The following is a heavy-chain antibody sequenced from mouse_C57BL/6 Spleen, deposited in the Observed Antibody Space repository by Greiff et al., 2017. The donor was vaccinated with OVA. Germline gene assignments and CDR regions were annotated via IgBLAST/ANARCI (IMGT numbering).Heavy chain of an antibody. D-gene: IGHD3-2*02. CDR3: ARSEDSSGPFDY. CDR1: GYAFSSSW. V-gene: IGHV1-82*01. CDR2: IYPGDGDT. Sequence: QVQLQQSGPELVKPGASVKISCKASGYAFSSSWMNWVKQRPGKGLEWIGRIYPGDGDTNYNGKFKGKATLTADKSSSTAYMQLSSLTSEDSAVYFCARSEDSSGPFDYWGQGTTLTVSS. J-gene: IGHJ2*01.